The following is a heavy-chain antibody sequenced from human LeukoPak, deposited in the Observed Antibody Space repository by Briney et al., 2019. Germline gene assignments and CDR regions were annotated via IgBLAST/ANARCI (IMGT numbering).Heavy chain of an antibody. CDR1: GGSFSGYY. J-gene: IGHJ4*02. D-gene: IGHD4-4*01. CDR3: ARRTTVTTTVYYFDY. CDR2: INHSGST. Sequence: PSETLSLTCAVYGGSFSGYYWSWIRQPPGKGLEWIGEINHSGSTNYNPSLKSRVTISVDTSKNQFSLKLSSVTAADTAVYYCARRTTVTTTVYYFDYWGQGTLVTVSS. V-gene: IGHV4-34*01.